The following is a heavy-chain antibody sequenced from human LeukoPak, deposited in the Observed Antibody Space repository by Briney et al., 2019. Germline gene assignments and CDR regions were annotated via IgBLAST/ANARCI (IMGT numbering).Heavy chain of an antibody. J-gene: IGHJ4*02. V-gene: IGHV1-3*01. Sequence: ASVKVSCKASGYTFTSYAMHWVRQAPGQRLEWMGWINAGNGNTKYSQKFQGRVTITRDTSASTAYMELSSLRSEDTAVYYCAREIDSSGSFLDYWGQGTLVTVSS. D-gene: IGHD3-22*01. CDR3: AREIDSSGSFLDY. CDR1: GYTFTSYA. CDR2: INAGNGNT.